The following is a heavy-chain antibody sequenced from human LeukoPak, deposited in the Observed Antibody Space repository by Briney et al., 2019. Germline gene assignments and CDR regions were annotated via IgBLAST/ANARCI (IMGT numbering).Heavy chain of an antibody. V-gene: IGHV3-30*03. CDR2: ISYDGSNK. D-gene: IGHD3-22*01. CDR1: GFTFSSYG. J-gene: IGHJ4*02. CDR3: ARGSYDSSGYYFPRGQKETDY. Sequence: GGSLRLSCAASGFTFSSYGMHWVRQAPGKGLEWVAVISYDGSNKYYADSVKGRFTISRDNSKNTLYLQMNSLRAEDTAVYYCARGSYDSSGYYFPRGQKETDYWGQGTLVTVSS.